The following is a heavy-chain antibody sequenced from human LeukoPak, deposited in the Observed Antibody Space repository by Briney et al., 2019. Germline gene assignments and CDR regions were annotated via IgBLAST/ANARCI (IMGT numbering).Heavy chain of an antibody. CDR3: ARDGDIVATIYFDY. V-gene: IGHV3-7*01. Sequence: GGSLRLSCAASGFTFSSYWMSWVRQAPGKGLEWVANIKQDGSEKYYVDSVKGRFTISRDNAKNSPYLQMNSLRAEDTAVYYCARDGDIVATIYFDYWGQGTLVTVSS. J-gene: IGHJ4*02. D-gene: IGHD5-12*01. CDR1: GFTFSSYW. CDR2: IKQDGSEK.